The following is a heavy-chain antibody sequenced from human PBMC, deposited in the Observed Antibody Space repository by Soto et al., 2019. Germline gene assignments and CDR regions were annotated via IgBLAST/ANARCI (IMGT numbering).Heavy chain of an antibody. CDR2: MSAYTGNT. V-gene: IGHV1-18*01. CDR3: ARDLGIAARPPHYYYGMDV. CDR1: GYTFTSYG. Sequence: ASVKVSCKASGYTFTSYGISWVRQAPGQGLEWMGWMSAYTGNTNYAQKLQGRVTMTTDTSTSTAYMELRSLRSDETAVYYCARDLGIAARPPHYYYGMDVWGQGTTVPVSS. J-gene: IGHJ6*02. D-gene: IGHD6-6*01.